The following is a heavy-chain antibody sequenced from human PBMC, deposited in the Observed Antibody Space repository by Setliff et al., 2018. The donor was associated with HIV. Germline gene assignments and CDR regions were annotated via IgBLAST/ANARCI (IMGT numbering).Heavy chain of an antibody. D-gene: IGHD7-27*01. CDR2: IYSSGTK. CDR1: GVTSGDYY. Sequence: SETLSLTCTFSGVTSGDYYWTWIRQHPVKGLEWIGYIYSSGTKYYNPSLKSRLAISLDTSKNQFSLNLKSGTAADAAVYYCTRDLPELTGRSFDPWGQGIQVTVSS. CDR3: TRDLPELTGRSFDP. V-gene: IGHV4-31*03. J-gene: IGHJ5*02.